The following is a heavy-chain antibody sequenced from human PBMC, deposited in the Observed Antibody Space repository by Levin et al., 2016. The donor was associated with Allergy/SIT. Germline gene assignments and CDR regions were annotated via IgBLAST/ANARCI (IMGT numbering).Heavy chain of an antibody. CDR3: ARGMASGQIRDAFDI. Sequence: GGSLRLSCAASGFTFNPYWMHWVRQAPGKGLVYVSRITDDGTGTTYADSVEGRFTISRDNAKNTLYLQMNSLRGDDTAVYYCARGMASGQIRDAFDIWGRGTMVTVSS. D-gene: IGHD2-8*01. V-gene: IGHV3-74*01. CDR1: GFTFNPYW. J-gene: IGHJ3*02. CDR2: ITDDGTGT.